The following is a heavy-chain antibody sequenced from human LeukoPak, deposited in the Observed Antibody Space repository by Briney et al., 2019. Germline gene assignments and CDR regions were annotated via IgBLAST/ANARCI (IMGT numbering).Heavy chain of an antibody. CDR1: GDSVSSNSAA. D-gene: IGHD2/OR15-2a*01. CDR2: TYYRSKWYN. J-gene: IGHJ4*02. Sequence: SQTLSLTGAISGDSVSSNSAAWNWIRQSPSRGLEWLGRTYYRSKWYNDYAVSVKSRITINPDTSKNQFSLQLNSVTPEDTAVYYCARTRGSHISMAYLDYWGQGTLVTVSS. V-gene: IGHV6-1*01. CDR3: ARTRGSHISMAYLDY.